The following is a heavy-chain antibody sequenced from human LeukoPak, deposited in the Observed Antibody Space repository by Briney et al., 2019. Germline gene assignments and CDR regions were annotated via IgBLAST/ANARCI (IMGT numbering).Heavy chain of an antibody. Sequence: GSLRLSCAASGFTVSSNYMSWVRQAPGKGLEWVSVIYSGGSTYYADSVKGRFTISRDNSKNTLWLQMNSLRAEDTAVYYCAKVLVPAAIAAFDYWGQGTLVTVSS. J-gene: IGHJ4*02. CDR2: IYSGGST. CDR3: AKVLVPAAIAAFDY. D-gene: IGHD2-2*02. CDR1: GFTVSSNY. V-gene: IGHV3-53*01.